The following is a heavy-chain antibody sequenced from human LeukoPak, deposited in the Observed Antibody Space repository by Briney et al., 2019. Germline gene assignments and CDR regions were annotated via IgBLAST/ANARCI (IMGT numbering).Heavy chain of an antibody. CDR3: ARHLTVVVAVFDY. D-gene: IGHD2-15*01. V-gene: IGHV4-39*01. CDR1: GGSISSSSYY. Sequence: SETLSLTCTVSGGSISSSSYYWCWIRQPPGKGLEWIGSIYYSGSTYYNPSLKSRVTISVDTSKNQFSLKLSSVTAADTAVYYCARHLTVVVAVFDYWGQGTLVTGSS. CDR2: IYYSGST. J-gene: IGHJ4*02.